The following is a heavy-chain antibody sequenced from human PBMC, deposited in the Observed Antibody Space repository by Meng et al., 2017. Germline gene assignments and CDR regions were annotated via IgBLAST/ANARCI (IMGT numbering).Heavy chain of an antibody. CDR1: GYHFTSYG. CDR3: ARDNGANGFDY. CDR2: TNTNTGNP. D-gene: IGHD4/OR15-4a*01. V-gene: IGHV7-4-1*02. Sequence: QVQLVQSGSELKKSAASVKVSCKASGYHFTSYGMNWVRQAPGQGLEWMGWTNTNTGNPTYAQGFTGRFVFSLDTSVSTAYLQISSLEAEDTAVYFCARDNGANGFDYWGQGTPVTVSS. J-gene: IGHJ4*02.